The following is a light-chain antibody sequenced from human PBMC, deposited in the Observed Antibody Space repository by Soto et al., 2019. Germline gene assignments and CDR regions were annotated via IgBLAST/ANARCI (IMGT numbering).Light chain of an antibody. J-gene: IGKJ1*01. CDR1: QSISSW. CDR2: DAS. CDR3: QQYNSYSKT. Sequence: DIQMTQSPSTLSASIGDRDNITCRASQSISSWLAWYQQKPGKAPKLLIYDASSLESGVPSRFSGSGSGTEFTLTICSLQPDDFATYYCQQYNSYSKTLGQGTKVDIK. V-gene: IGKV1-5*01.